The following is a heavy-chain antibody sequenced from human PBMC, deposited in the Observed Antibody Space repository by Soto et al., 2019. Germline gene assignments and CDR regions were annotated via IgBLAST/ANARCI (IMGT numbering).Heavy chain of an antibody. V-gene: IGHV4-39*01. CDR3: ASRSSSDLDY. D-gene: IGHD6-6*01. Sequence: QLQLQESGPGLVKPSETLSLTCTVSGGSISSSSYYWGWIRQPPGKGLEWIGSIYYSGSTYYNPSLQSRVTIAGDTSKNQFSLKLSSVTAADTAVYYCASRSSSDLDYWGQGTLVTVSS. J-gene: IGHJ4*02. CDR2: IYYSGST. CDR1: GGSISSSSYY.